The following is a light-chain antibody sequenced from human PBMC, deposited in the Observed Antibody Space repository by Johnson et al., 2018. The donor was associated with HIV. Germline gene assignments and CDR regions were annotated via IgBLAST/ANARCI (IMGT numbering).Light chain of an antibody. Sequence: QSVLTQPPSVSAAPGQKVTISCSGSSSNIGNNYVSWYQQFPVTAPKLLIYDNNKRPSGIPDRFSGSKSGTSATLGITGLQTGDEADYYCGTWDSSLSAAVFGTGTKVTVL. CDR1: SSNIGNNY. J-gene: IGLJ1*01. V-gene: IGLV1-51*01. CDR2: DNN. CDR3: GTWDSSLSAAV.